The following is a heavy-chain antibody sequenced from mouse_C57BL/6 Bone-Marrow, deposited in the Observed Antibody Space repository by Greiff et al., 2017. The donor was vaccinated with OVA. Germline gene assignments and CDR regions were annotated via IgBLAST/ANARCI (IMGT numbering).Heavy chain of an antibody. Sequence: QVQLQQSGAELARPGASVKLSCKASGYTFTSYWITWVKQRPGQGLEWIGDIYPGSGSTNYNEKFKSKATLTVDTSSSTAYMQLSSLTSEDSAVYYCARTYYGNPFAYWGQGTLVTVSA. J-gene: IGHJ3*01. CDR3: ARTYYGNPFAY. CDR1: GYTFTSYW. CDR2: IYPGSGST. V-gene: IGHV1-55*01. D-gene: IGHD2-10*01.